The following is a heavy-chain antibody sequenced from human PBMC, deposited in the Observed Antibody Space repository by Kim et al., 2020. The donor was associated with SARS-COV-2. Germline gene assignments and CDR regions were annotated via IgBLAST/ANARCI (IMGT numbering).Heavy chain of an antibody. CDR3: ARGVRRITMIVVVSLYYYYMDV. CDR2: MNPNSGNT. J-gene: IGHJ6*03. D-gene: IGHD3-22*01. Sequence: ASVKVSCKASGYTFTSYDINWVRQATGQGLEWMGWMNPNSGNTGYAQKFQGRVTMTRNTSISTAYMELSSLRSEDTAVYYCARGVRRITMIVVVSLYYYYMDVWGQGTTVTVSS. CDR1: GYTFTSYD. V-gene: IGHV1-8*01.